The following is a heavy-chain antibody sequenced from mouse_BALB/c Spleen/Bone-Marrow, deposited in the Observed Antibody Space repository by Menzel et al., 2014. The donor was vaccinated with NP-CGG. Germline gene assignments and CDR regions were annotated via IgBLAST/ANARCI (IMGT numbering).Heavy chain of an antibody. J-gene: IGHJ4*01. CDR3: VRDTFSYAMDY. CDR2: IWTGGGT. CDR1: GFSLTSYD. Sequence: QVHVKQSGPGLVAPSQGLSITCTVSGFSLTSYDISWIRQPPGKGLEWLGVIWTGGGTNYNSAFMSRLSISKDNSKSQVFLKMNSLQTDDTAIYYCVRDTFSYAMDYWGQGTSVTVSS. V-gene: IGHV2-9-2*01. D-gene: IGHD5-1*01.